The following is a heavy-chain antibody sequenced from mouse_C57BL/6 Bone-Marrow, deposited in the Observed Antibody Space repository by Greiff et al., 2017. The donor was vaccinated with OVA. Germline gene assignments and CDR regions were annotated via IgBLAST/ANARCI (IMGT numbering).Heavy chain of an antibody. CDR1: GYTFTDYN. CDR2: INPNNGGT. D-gene: IGHD1-1*01. V-gene: IGHV1-18*01. Sequence: VQLQQSGPELVKPGASVKIPCKASGYTFTDYNMDWVKQSHGKSLEWIGDINPNNGGTIYNQKFKGKATLTVDKSSSTAYMELRSLTSEDSAVYFCARWDYYGSSYPDWFAYWGQGTLVTVSA. J-gene: IGHJ3*01. CDR3: ARWDYYGSSYPDWFAY.